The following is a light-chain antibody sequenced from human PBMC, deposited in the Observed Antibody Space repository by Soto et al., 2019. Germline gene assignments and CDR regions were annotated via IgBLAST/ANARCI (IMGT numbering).Light chain of an antibody. J-gene: IGKJ1*01. CDR1: QTISTN. Sequence: EIVMTQSPATLSVSPGERATLSCRASQTISTNLAWYQQKPGQAPRLLIHGASARATGIPARFSGSGSGTEFTLTISSLQSEDFAVYYCQQSYSTPPTFGQGTKVEIK. CDR2: GAS. V-gene: IGKV3-15*01. CDR3: QQSYSTPPT.